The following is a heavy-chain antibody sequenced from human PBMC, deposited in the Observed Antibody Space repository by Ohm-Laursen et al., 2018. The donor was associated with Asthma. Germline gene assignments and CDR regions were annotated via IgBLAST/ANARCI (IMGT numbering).Heavy chain of an antibody. V-gene: IGHV3-33*01. CDR3: ARDRVGYSSFKHGMDV. J-gene: IGHJ6*02. Sequence: RSLRLSCSASGFTFSSYGMHWVRQAPGKGLEWVAVIWYDGSNKYYADSVKGRFTISRGNSKNTLYLQMNNLRAEDTAVYYCARDRVGYSSFKHGMDVWGQGTTVTVSS. CDR2: IWYDGSNK. D-gene: IGHD6-13*01. CDR1: GFTFSSYG.